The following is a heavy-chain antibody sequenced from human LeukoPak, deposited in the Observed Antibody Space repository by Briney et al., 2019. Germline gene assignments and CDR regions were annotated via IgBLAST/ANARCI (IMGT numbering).Heavy chain of an antibody. CDR2: ISGSGGST. Sequence: GGSLRLSCAASGFTFSGYAMSWVRQAPGKGLEWVSAISGSGGSTYYADSVKGRFTISRDNSKNTLYLQMNSLRAEDTAVYYCARYRLAAYNWFDPWGQGTLVTVSS. V-gene: IGHV3-23*01. CDR1: GFTFSGYA. D-gene: IGHD3-3*02. J-gene: IGHJ5*02. CDR3: ARYRLAAYNWFDP.